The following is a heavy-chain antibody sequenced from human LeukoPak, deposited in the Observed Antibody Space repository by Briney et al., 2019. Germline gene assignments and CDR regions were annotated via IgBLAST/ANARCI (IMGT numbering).Heavy chain of an antibody. D-gene: IGHD7-27*01. CDR2: ISYDGSNK. Sequence: PGGSLRLSCAASGFTFSSYGMHWVRQAPGKGLEWVAVISYDGSNKYYADSVKGRFTISRDNSKNTLYLQMNSLRAEDTAVYYCVKTGDMDYWGQGTLVTVSS. V-gene: IGHV3-30*18. CDR1: GFTFSSYG. CDR3: VKTGDMDY. J-gene: IGHJ4*02.